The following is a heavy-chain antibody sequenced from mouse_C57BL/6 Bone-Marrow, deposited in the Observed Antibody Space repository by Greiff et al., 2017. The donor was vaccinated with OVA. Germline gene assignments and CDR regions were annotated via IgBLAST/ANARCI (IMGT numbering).Heavy chain of an antibody. Sequence: VQLQESGAELVRPGTSVKMSCKASGYTFTNYWIGWAKQRPGHGLEWIGDIYPGGGYTNYNEKFKGKATLTADKSSSTAYMQFSSLTSEDSAIYYCARGERYWYFDGWGTGTTVTVSS. J-gene: IGHJ1*03. V-gene: IGHV1-63*01. CDR3: ARGERYWYFDG. CDR1: GYTFTNYW. CDR2: IYPGGGYT.